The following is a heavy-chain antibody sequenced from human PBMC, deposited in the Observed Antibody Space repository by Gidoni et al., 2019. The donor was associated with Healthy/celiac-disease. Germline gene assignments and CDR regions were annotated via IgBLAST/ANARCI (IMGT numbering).Heavy chain of an antibody. CDR3: ARTTSAVAGLNDY. CDR2: IYYSGST. CDR1: GGSISSSSYY. J-gene: IGHJ4*02. Sequence: QLQLQESGPGLAKPSETLSLTCTVSGGSISSSSYYWGWIRQPPGKGLEWIGSIYYSGSTYYNPSLKSRVTISVDTSKNQFSLKLSSVTAADTAVYYCARTTSAVAGLNDYWGQGTLVTVSS. V-gene: IGHV4-39*01. D-gene: IGHD6-19*01.